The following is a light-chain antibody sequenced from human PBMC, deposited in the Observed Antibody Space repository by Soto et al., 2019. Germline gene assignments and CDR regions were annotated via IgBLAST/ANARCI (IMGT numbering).Light chain of an antibody. CDR2: GAS. CDR3: QEYDNWPLWT. CDR1: QSVRSN. V-gene: IGKV3-15*01. J-gene: IGKJ1*01. Sequence: ETVMTQSPATLPVSPGERATLSCRASQSVRSNLAWYQQKPGQAPRLLIYGASTRSTGVPARFSGSGSGTEFTLTITSLQSEDFELYYCQEYDNWPLWTFGQGTKVEVK.